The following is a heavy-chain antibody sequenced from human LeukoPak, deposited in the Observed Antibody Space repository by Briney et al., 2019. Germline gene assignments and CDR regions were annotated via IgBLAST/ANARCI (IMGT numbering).Heavy chain of an antibody. V-gene: IGHV3-48*02. D-gene: IGHD3-16*01. CDR1: GFTFSDFS. J-gene: IGHJ4*02. CDR2: ISSSSTTI. Sequence: PGGSLRLSCAASGFTFSDFSMNWVRQAPGKGLQWVSYISSSSTTIYYADSVKGRFTISRDNARNSLYLQMNSLRDEDTAVYYCARDGGGYFDYWGQGTLVTVSS. CDR3: ARDGGGYFDY.